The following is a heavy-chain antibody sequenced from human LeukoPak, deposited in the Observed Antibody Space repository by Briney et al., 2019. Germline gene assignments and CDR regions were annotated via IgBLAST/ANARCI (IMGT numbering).Heavy chain of an antibody. D-gene: IGHD1-14*01. J-gene: IGHJ4*02. V-gene: IGHV4-39*01. Sequence: KPSETLSLTCTVSGGSISNSGYYWGWIRQPPGKGLEWIGSIYYSGDTYYNPSLKSRVTISVDTSKNQISLKLSSVTAADTTVYYCARAYNRATFDYWGQGTLVTVSS. CDR1: GGSISNSGYY. CDR3: ARAYNRATFDY. CDR2: IYYSGDT.